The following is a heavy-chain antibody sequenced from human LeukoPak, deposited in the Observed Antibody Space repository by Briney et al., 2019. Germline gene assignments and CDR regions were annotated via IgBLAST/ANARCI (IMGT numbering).Heavy chain of an antibody. CDR2: ISGSGGST. D-gene: IGHD3-10*01. V-gene: IGHV3-23*01. Sequence: GGSLRLSCAASGFTFSSYWMTWVRQAPGKGLEWVSAISGSGGSTYYADSVKGRFTISRDNSKNTLYLQMNSLRAEDTAVYYCAKDLGTMVRGVLFTWGQGTLVTVSS. J-gene: IGHJ5*02. CDR3: AKDLGTMVRGVLFT. CDR1: GFTFSSYW.